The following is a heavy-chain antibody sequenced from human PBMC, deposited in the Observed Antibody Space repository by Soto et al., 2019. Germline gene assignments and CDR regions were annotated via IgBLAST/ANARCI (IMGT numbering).Heavy chain of an antibody. V-gene: IGHV3-74*01. CDR3: AKGEVRGIIPSYFDY. CDR1: GFTFSSYW. Sequence: GGSLRLSCAASGFTFSSYWMHWVRQAPGKELVWVSRINPDGSATNYADSVKGRFTISRDNAKNTLYLQMDSLRAEDTAVYYCAKGEVRGIIPSYFDYWGLGTLVTVSS. D-gene: IGHD3-10*01. J-gene: IGHJ4*02. CDR2: INPDGSAT.